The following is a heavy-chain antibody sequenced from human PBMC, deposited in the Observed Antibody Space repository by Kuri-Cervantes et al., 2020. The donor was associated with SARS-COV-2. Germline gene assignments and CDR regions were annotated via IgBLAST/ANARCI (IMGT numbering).Heavy chain of an antibody. V-gene: IGHV1-18*01. Sequence: ASVKVSCKASGYTFTSYGISWVRQAPGQGLEWMGWISAYNGNTHYAQKLQGRVTMTTDTSTSTAYMELRSLRSDDTAVYYCARDLRYFDWPLISDYWGQGTLVTVSS. CDR3: ARDLRYFDWPLISDY. D-gene: IGHD3-9*01. J-gene: IGHJ4*02. CDR2: ISAYNGNT. CDR1: GYTFTSYG.